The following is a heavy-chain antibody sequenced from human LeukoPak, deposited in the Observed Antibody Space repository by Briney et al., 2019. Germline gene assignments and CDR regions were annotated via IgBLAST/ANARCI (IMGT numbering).Heavy chain of an antibody. CDR3: AKVSRDGYKSGMDV. V-gene: IGHV3-23*01. Sequence: GGSLRLSCAASGFTFSSYSMNWVRQAPGTALEWVSTISTSGASTYYADSVKGRFTISRDNSKDTLYLQKNSLRAEDTAVYYCAKVSRDGYKSGMDVWGQGTTVTVSS. D-gene: IGHD5-24*01. CDR2: ISTSGAST. J-gene: IGHJ6*02. CDR1: GFTFSSYS.